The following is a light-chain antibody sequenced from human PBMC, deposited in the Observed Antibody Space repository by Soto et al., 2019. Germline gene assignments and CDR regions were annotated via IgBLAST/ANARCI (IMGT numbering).Light chain of an antibody. CDR2: GAS. J-gene: IGKJ1*01. CDR1: QSVSSSD. CDR3: QQYATTRVT. Sequence: IVLTQSPGTLSLSPGERGTLSSRASQSVSSSDLSWYQQKPGQAPRLLIYGASTRAIGIPDRFSGRGSGTDFTLTISRLEPEDFAVYYCQQYATTRVTFGQGTKVEIK. V-gene: IGKV3-20*01.